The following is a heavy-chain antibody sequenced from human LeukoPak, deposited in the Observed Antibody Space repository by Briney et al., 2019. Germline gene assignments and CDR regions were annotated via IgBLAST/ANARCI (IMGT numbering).Heavy chain of an antibody. CDR1: GGSISSSSYY. CDR3: ARHAGVQLGDYWYFQH. J-gene: IGHJ1*01. D-gene: IGHD4-17*01. V-gene: IGHV4-39*01. CDR2: IYYSGST. Sequence: SETLSLTCTVSGGSISSSSYYWGWIRQPPGKGLEWIGSIYYSGSTYYNPSLKSRVTISVDTSKNQFSLKLSSVTAADTAVYYCARHAGVQLGDYWYFQHWGQGTLVTVSS.